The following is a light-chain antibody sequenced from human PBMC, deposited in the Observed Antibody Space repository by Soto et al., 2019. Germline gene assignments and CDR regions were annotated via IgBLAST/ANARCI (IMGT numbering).Light chain of an antibody. CDR1: QSISSW. J-gene: IGKJ3*01. CDR3: QQYNSYSLFT. V-gene: IGKV1-5*01. CDR2: DAS. Sequence: DIQMTQSPSTLSASVGDRVTITCRASQSISSWLAWYQQKPGKAPKLLIYDASSLESGVPSRFSGSGSGTEFTHTISSLQPDDFATDYCQQYNSYSLFTFGPGTKGDSK.